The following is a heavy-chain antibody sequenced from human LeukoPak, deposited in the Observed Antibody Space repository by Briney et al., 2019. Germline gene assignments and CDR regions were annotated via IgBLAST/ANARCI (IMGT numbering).Heavy chain of an antibody. D-gene: IGHD4-17*01. CDR1: GGSISSGGYY. CDR3: ARAWGDYGDPHFDY. V-gene: IGHV4-31*03. J-gene: IGHJ4*02. CDR2: IYYSGST. Sequence: PSQTLSLTCTVSGGSISSGGYYWSWIRQPPGKGLEWIGYIYYSGSTYYNPSLKSRVTISVDTSKKQFSLKLSSVTAADTAVYYCARAWGDYGDPHFDYWGQGTLVIVSS.